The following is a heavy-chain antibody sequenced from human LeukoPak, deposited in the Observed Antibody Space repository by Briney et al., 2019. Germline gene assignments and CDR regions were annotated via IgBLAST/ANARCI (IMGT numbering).Heavy chain of an antibody. J-gene: IGHJ6*02. CDR1: GYTFTGYY. V-gene: IGHV1-2*04. CDR3: ARDYYYDSSGYGYYYYGMDV. D-gene: IGHD3-22*01. Sequence: ASVKVSCKASGYTFTGYYMHWLRQAPGQGLEWMGWINPNSGGTNYAQKFQGWVTMTRDTSISTAYMELSRLRSDDTAVYYCARDYYYDSSGYGYYYYGMDVWGQGTTVTVSS. CDR2: INPNSGGT.